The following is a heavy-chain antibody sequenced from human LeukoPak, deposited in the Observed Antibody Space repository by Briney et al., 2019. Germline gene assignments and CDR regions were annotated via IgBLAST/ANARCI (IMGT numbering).Heavy chain of an antibody. Sequence: GGSLRLSCAASGFTVSSSYISWVRQTPGKGLEWVSVIYSGGSIYYADSVKGRFTISRDNSKNTLYLQMNSLRAEDTAVYYCARGAARPPPYFDSWGQGTLVTVSS. V-gene: IGHV3-53*01. D-gene: IGHD6-6*01. J-gene: IGHJ4*02. CDR3: ARGAARPPPYFDS. CDR1: GFTVSSSY. CDR2: IYSGGSI.